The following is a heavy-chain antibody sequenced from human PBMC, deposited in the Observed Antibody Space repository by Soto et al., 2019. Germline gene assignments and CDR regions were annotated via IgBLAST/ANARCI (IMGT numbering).Heavy chain of an antibody. CDR1: GFTFSSYA. V-gene: IGHV3-30-3*01. Sequence: PGGSLRLSCAASGFTFSSYAMHWVRQAPGKGLEWVAVISYDGSNKYYADSVKGRFTISRDNSKNTLYLQMNSLRAEDTAVYYCATLSGIYIVVVPAAMPVSYYYGMDVWGQGTTVTVSS. J-gene: IGHJ6*02. CDR2: ISYDGSNK. CDR3: ATLSGIYIVVVPAAMPVSYYYGMDV. D-gene: IGHD2-2*01.